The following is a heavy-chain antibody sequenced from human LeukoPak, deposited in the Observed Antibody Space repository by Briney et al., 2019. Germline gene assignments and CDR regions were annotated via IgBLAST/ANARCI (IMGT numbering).Heavy chain of an antibody. CDR2: ISSTSSSI. CDR3: AKDMTPYSRSSGYFDY. J-gene: IGHJ4*02. V-gene: IGHV3-48*04. Sequence: GGSLRLSCAASGFTLSSYSMNWVRQAPGKGLEWVSYISSTSSSIYYADSVKGRFIISRDNAKNSLYLQMNSLRAEDMALYYCAKDMTPYSRSSGYFDYWGQGTLVTVSS. D-gene: IGHD6-6*01. CDR1: GFTLSSYS.